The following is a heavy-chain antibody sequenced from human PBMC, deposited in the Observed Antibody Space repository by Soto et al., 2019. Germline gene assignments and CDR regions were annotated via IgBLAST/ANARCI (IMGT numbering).Heavy chain of an antibody. D-gene: IGHD2-15*01. CDR3: VTDRRSETHSSIDS. Sequence: SLIVSWGTSGIPFSSYTMSLVLQAPGKGLEWVSVISGSGDTSVYANSVEGRFTISRDNSKNTLYLQMNSQRAEDTAVYYCVTDRRSETHSSIDSWGQGAQVTVSS. J-gene: IGHJ4*02. V-gene: IGHV3-23*01. CDR2: ISGSGDTS. CDR1: GIPFSSYT.